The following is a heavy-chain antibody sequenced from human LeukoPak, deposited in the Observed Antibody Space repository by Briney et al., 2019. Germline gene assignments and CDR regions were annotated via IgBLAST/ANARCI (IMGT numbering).Heavy chain of an antibody. CDR3: ARVSGYCSSTSCHKERWDYYYYGMDV. CDR1: GFTFTDFG. Sequence: ASVRVSCKASGFTFTDFGFNWVRQAPGQGLEWMGWINPNSGGTNYAQKFQGRVTMTRDTSISTAYMELSRLRSDDTAVYYCARVSGYCSSTSCHKERWDYYYYGMDVWGQGTTVTVSS. CDR2: INPNSGGT. J-gene: IGHJ6*02. V-gene: IGHV1-2*02. D-gene: IGHD2-2*01.